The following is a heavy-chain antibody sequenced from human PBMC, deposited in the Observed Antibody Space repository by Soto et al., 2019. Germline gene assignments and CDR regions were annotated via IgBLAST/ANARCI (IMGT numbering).Heavy chain of an antibody. Sequence: ASVKVSCKASGYTFTHYYIHWVRQAPGQGLEWMGIINPNGGITTYAQKFRAGFSMTRDTSTSTVYLELSSLRSEDSAVYYCANSVNSAMAFDYWGQGTLVTVSS. CDR2: INPNGGIT. CDR1: GYTFTHYY. J-gene: IGHJ4*02. D-gene: IGHD5-18*01. CDR3: ANSVNSAMAFDY. V-gene: IGHV1-46*01.